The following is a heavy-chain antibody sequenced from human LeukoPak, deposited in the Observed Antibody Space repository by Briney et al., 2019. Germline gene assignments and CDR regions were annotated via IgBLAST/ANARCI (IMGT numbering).Heavy chain of an antibody. CDR2: TDPIGGST. Sequence: GASVKVSCKASGYTFTNYYIHWVRQAPGQGLEWMGITDPIGGSTNYAQKFQGRVTMTRDTSTSTVYMELSSLRSEDSAVYYCARGGRLNDYWGQGTLVTVSS. J-gene: IGHJ4*02. CDR3: ARGGRLNDY. D-gene: IGHD3-3*01. V-gene: IGHV1-46*01. CDR1: GYTFTNYY.